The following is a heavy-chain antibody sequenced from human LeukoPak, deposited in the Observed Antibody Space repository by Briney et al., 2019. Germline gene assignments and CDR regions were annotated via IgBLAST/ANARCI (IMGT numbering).Heavy chain of an antibody. J-gene: IGHJ4*02. CDR1: GFTFSSYG. CDR3: AKGSMRGVINAYLDN. V-gene: IGHV3-30*18. D-gene: IGHD3-10*01. Sequence: GGSLRLSCAASGFTFSSYGMHWVRQAPGKGLEWVAVISYDGSNKYYTDSVKGRFTISRDNSKNTLFLQMNSLRAEDTAVYYCAKGSMRGVINAYLDNWGQGTLVTVSS. CDR2: ISYDGSNK.